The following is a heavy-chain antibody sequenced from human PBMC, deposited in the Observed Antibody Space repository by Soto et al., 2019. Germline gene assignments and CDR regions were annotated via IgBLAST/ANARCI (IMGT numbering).Heavy chain of an antibody. V-gene: IGHV1-69*13. CDR1: GGTFGRNA. CDR3: ARPQGSGWRFNALDF. CDR2: IIPMFGTA. J-gene: IGHJ3*01. D-gene: IGHD6-19*01. Sequence: SVKVSCKASGGTFGRNAINWVRQAPGQGLEWMGGIIPMFGTANHAQKFRDRIVITADESTNTAYLELNSLRYEDTAIYYCARPQGSGWRFNALDFWGQGTVVT.